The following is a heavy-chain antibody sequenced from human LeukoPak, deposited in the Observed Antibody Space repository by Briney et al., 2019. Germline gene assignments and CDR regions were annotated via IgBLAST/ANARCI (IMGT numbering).Heavy chain of an antibody. CDR2: INHSGST. CDR1: GGSFSGYY. V-gene: IGHV4-34*01. Sequence: SETLSLTCAVYGGSFSGYYWSWIRQPPGKGLEWIGEINHSGSTNYNPSLKSRVTISVDTSKNQFSLKPSSVTAADTAVYYCATSSGYYIDAFDIWGQGTMVTVSS. J-gene: IGHJ3*02. D-gene: IGHD3-22*01. CDR3: ATSSGYYIDAFDI.